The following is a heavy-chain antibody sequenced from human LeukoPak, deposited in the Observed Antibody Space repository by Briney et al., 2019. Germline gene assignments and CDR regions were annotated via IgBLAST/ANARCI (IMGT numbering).Heavy chain of an antibody. CDR2: TNPDSGNT. J-gene: IGHJ4*02. V-gene: IGHV1-8*01. Sequence: ASVKVSCKASGYTFTSYDINWVRQATGQGLEWMGWTNPDSGNTGYAQKFQGRVTMTRNTSISTAYMELSSLRSEDTAVYYCARNLLDIADPWESSGYWGQGTLVTVSS. CDR3: ARNLLDIADPWESSGY. D-gene: IGHD5-12*01. CDR1: GYTFTSYD.